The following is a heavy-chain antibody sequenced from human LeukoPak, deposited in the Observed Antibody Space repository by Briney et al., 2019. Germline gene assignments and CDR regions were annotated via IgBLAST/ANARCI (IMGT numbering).Heavy chain of an antibody. D-gene: IGHD6-13*01. J-gene: IGHJ5*02. Sequence: ASVKVSCKASGYTFTSYYMHWERQAPGQGLEWMGIINPSGGSTSYAQKFQGRVTMTRDTSTSTVYMELSSLRSEDTAVYYCAREGDSSSWYGGNWFDPWGQGTLVTVSS. CDR3: AREGDSSSWYGGNWFDP. V-gene: IGHV1-46*01. CDR2: INPSGGST. CDR1: GYTFTSYY.